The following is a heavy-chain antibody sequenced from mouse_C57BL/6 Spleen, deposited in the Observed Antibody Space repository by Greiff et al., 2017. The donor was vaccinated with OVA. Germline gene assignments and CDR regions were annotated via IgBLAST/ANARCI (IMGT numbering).Heavy chain of an antibody. J-gene: IGHJ4*01. V-gene: IGHV1-82*01. CDR1: GYAFSSSW. CDR2: IYPGDGDT. D-gene: IGHD1-1*01. Sequence: VKVVESGPELVKPGASVKISCKASGYAFSSSWMNWVKQRPGKGLEWIGRIYPGDGDTNYNGKFKGKATLTADKSSSTAYMQLSSLTSEDSAVYFCARSNYGSSEGDYWGQGTSVTVSS. CDR3: ARSNYGSSEGDY.